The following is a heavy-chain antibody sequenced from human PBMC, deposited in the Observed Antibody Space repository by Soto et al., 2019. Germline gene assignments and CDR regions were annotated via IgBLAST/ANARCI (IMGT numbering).Heavy chain of an antibody. CDR1: GYTFTSYY. D-gene: IGHD6-6*01. CDR2: INPSGGST. CDR3: AREPYSSSSYYYYGMDV. J-gene: IGHJ6*02. V-gene: IGHV1-46*01. Sequence: ASVNVSCKSSGYTFTSYYIHWVRQAPGQGLECMGIINPSGGSTSYAQKFQGRVTMTRDTSTSTVYMELSSLRSEDTAVYYCAREPYSSSSYYYYGMDVWGQGTTVTVSS.